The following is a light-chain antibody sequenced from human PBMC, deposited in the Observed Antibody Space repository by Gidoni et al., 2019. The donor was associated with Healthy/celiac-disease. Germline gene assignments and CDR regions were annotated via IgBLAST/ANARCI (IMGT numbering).Light chain of an antibody. J-gene: IGKJ1*01. CDR2: KAF. CDR3: QQYNSPWT. Sequence: DIQMTQSPSTLSASVGDRVTITCRASQSISCWLAWYQQKPGKAPKLLIYKAFSLESGVPSRFSGSGSGTEFTLTISSLQPDDFATYYCQQYNSPWTFGQXTKVEIK. V-gene: IGKV1-5*03. CDR1: QSISCW.